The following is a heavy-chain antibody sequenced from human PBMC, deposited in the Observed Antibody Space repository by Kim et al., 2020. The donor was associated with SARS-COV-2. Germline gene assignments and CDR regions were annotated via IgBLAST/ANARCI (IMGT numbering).Heavy chain of an antibody. CDR3: AVDYFQRGYFDH. CDR2: T. D-gene: IGHD4-17*01. J-gene: IGHJ4*02. V-gene: IGHV3-74*01. Sequence: TTYADPVKGRFTISRDNARNTLYLQMSGLRGDDTGVYYCAVDYFQRGYFDHWGQGTLVTVSS.